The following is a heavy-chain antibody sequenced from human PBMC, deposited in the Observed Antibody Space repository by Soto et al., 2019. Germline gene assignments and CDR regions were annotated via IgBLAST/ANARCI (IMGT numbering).Heavy chain of an antibody. V-gene: IGHV1-58*01. CDR1: GFTFTSSA. CDR2: IVVGSGNT. Sequence: ASVKGSCKASGFTFTSSAVQWVRQARGQRLEWIGWIVVGSGNTNYAQKFQERVTITRDMSTSTAYMELSSLRSEDTAVYYCAAAASRVDFWGGYYEAYYFDYWG. CDR3: AAAASRVDFWGGYYEAYYFDY. J-gene: IGHJ4*01. D-gene: IGHD3-3*01.